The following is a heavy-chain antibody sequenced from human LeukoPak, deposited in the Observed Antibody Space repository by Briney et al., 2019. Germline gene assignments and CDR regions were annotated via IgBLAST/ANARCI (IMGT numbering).Heavy chain of an antibody. Sequence: PSETLSLTCAVSGYSISSGYYWGWIRQPPGKGLEWIGSIYYSGSTYYNPSLKSRVTISVDTSKNQFSLKLSSVTAADTAVYYCARQQVVTAPFDYWGQGTLVTVSS. V-gene: IGHV4-38-2*01. CDR2: IYYSGST. CDR3: ARQQVVTAPFDY. D-gene: IGHD2-21*02. CDR1: GYSISSGYY. J-gene: IGHJ4*02.